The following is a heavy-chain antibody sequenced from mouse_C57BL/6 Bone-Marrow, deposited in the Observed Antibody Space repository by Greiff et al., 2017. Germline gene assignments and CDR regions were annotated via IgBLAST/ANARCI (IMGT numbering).Heavy chain of an antibody. D-gene: IGHD1-1*01. Sequence: QVQLKQSGAELARPGASVKLSCKASGYTFTSYGISWVKQRPGQGLEWIGEIYPRSGNTYYNEKFKGKATLPAAKSSSTAYMELLSLTSEDSAVYFWAAYYYGSSSPFVWWGQGTTLTVSS. CDR2: IYPRSGNT. J-gene: IGHJ2*01. CDR3: AAYYYGSSSPFVW. V-gene: IGHV1-81*01. CDR1: GYTFTSYG.